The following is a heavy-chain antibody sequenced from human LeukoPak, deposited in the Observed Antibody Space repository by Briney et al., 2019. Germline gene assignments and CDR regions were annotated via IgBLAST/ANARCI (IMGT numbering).Heavy chain of an antibody. V-gene: IGHV3-23*01. CDR2: ISGSGGST. CDR1: GFTFSSYE. CDR3: AKDSSSIRGYSYGYRDY. Sequence: PGGSLRLSCAASGFTFSSYEMNWVRQAPGKGLEWVSAISGSGGSTYYADSVKGRFTISRDNSKNTLYLQMNSLRAEDTAVYYCAKDSSSIRGYSYGYRDYWGQGTLVTVSS. D-gene: IGHD5-18*01. J-gene: IGHJ4*02.